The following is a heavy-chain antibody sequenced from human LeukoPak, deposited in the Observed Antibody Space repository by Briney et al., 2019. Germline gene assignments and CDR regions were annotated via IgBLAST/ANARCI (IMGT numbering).Heavy chain of an antibody. CDR3: RGAYYDSSGYYYFDY. CDR2: ISSSGSTI. CDR1: GFTFSSYE. V-gene: IGHV3-48*03. D-gene: IGHD3-22*01. J-gene: IGHJ4*02. Sequence: GSLRLSCAASGFTFSSYEMNWVRQAPGKGLEWVSYISSSGSTIYYADSVKGRFTISRDNSKNTLYLQMNSLRAEDTAVYYCRGAYYDSSGYYYFDYWGQGTLVTVSS.